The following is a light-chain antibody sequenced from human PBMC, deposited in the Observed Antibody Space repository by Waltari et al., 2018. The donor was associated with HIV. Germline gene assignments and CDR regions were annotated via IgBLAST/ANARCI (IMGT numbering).Light chain of an antibody. V-gene: IGKV2-28*01. CDR2: LGS. CDR3: MQALQTPRT. J-gene: IGKJ1*01. CDR1: ESPLYDNGYNY. Sequence: ETVMTQSPLSLPVTTGEPASISCTPSESPLYDNGYNYLDWYVQKPGQSPQLLIYLGSHRASGVPDRFSGSGSGTDFTLKISRVEAGDVGVYYCMQALQTPRTFGQGTKVEIK.